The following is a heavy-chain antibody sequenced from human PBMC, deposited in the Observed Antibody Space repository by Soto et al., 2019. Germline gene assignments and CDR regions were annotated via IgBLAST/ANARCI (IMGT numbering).Heavy chain of an antibody. D-gene: IGHD2-15*01. J-gene: IGHJ4*01. V-gene: IGHV3-64D*06. CDR1: GFTFSNYA. CDR2: ITSDGDST. CDR3: VKGNQLLRYYVEF. Sequence: GGSLRLSCSVSGFTFSNYAMHWVRQAPGKGLEYVSGITSDGDSTWHADSVKDRFTISRDNSKNTLVLQMSSLRVEDTAIYFCVKGNQLLRYYVEFWGPGTLVTVSS.